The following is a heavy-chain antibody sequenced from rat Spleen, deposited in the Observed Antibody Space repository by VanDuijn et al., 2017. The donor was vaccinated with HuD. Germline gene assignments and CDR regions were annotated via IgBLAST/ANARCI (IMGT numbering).Heavy chain of an antibody. CDR2: ISYDGSST. Sequence: EVRLVESGGGPVQPGRSLTLSCAVSGFTSTSFPVAWVRQAPTKGLEWVATISYDGSSTYYRDSVKGRFTISRDNAKSTLYLQMDSLRSEDTATYYCASSTMMVGDYFDYWGQGVMVTVSS. V-gene: IGHV5-29*01. CDR3: ASSTMMVGDYFDY. CDR1: GFTSTSFP. J-gene: IGHJ2*01. D-gene: IGHD1-12*02.